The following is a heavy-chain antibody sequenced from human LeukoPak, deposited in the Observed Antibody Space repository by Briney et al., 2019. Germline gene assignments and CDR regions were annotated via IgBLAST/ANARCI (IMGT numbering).Heavy chain of an antibody. CDR3: ATLLSNAAFDY. Sequence: ASVKXXXKASXXTFTCFFLXWVRQAPGQGVEWIGWINPNSGDTKYAQKFQGRVTMTRYTSISTAYIELSRLRSDDTAVYYCATLLSNAAFDYWGQGTLVAVSS. D-gene: IGHD6-25*01. CDR2: INPNSGDT. CDR1: XXTFTCFF. J-gene: IGHJ4*02. V-gene: IGHV1-2*02.